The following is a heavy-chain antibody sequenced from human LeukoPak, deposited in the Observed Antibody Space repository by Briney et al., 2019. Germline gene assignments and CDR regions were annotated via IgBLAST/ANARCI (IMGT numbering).Heavy chain of an antibody. D-gene: IGHD3-16*02. CDR1: GGSISSYY. V-gene: IGHV4-59*01. Sequence: SETLSLTCTVSGGSISSYYWSWIRQPPGKGLEWIGYIYYSGSTNNNPSLKSRVTISVDTSKNQFSLKLSSVTAADTAVYYCARDLEGYDYVWGSYRPSNWFDPWGQGTLVTVSS. J-gene: IGHJ5*02. CDR2: IYYSGST. CDR3: ARDLEGYDYVWGSYRPSNWFDP.